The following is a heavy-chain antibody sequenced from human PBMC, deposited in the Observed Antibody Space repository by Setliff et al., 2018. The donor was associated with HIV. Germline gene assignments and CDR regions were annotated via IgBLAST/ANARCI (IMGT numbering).Heavy chain of an antibody. CDR1: GFTFSTHS. CDR2: ISFSSSVI. J-gene: IGHJ4*02. V-gene: IGHV3-48*01. D-gene: IGHD3-10*01. CDR3: ARDDKFAFDY. Sequence: QTGGSLRLSCVASGFTFSTHSMSWVRQAPGKGLEWISYISFSSSVIYYADSVKGRFTISRDNAKNSLFLQMNSLRAEDTAVYYCARDDKFAFDYWGLGTLVTV.